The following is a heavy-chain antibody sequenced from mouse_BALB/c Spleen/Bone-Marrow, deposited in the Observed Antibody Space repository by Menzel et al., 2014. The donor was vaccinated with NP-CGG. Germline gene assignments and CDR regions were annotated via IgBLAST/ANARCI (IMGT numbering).Heavy chain of an antibody. CDR3: AREGGYYYGSSPYFDV. J-gene: IGHJ1*01. CDR2: INPYNGDT. Sequence: VQLQQSGPELVKPGASVKISCKASGYSFTGYFMNWVMQSHGKSLEWIGRINPYNGDTFYNQKFKGKATLTVDKSSSTAHMELRSLASEDSAVYYCAREGGYYYGSSPYFDVWGAGTTVTVS. V-gene: IGHV1-20*02. CDR1: GYSFTGYF. D-gene: IGHD1-1*01.